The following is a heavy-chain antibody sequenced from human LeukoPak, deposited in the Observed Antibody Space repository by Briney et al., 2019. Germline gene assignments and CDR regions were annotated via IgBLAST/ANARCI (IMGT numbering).Heavy chain of an antibody. D-gene: IGHD2-15*01. J-gene: IGHJ4*02. CDR3: AREVVSSPSYFDS. CDR1: GFTFSSYW. CDR2: INNDGTSI. V-gene: IGHV3-74*01. Sequence: GGSLRLSCAASGFTFSSYWMHWVRQAPGKGLVWVSRINNDGTSINYADSVKGRFTISRDNSKNTLYLLMNSLIPEDTAVYYCAREVVSSPSYFDSWGQGTLVTVSS.